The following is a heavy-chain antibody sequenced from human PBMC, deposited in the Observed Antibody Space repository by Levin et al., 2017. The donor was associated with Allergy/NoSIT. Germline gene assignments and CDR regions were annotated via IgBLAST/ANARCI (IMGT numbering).Heavy chain of an antibody. CDR2: MNPNSGNT. J-gene: IGHJ5*02. CDR1: GYTFTSYD. D-gene: IGHD2-15*01. Sequence: ASVKVSCKASGYTFTSYDINWVRQATGQGLEWMGWMNPNSGNTGYAQKFQGRVTMTRNTSISTAYMELSSLRSEDTAVYYCARGPYCSGGSCYELDGWFDPWGQGTLVTVSS. V-gene: IGHV1-8*01. CDR3: ARGPYCSGGSCYELDGWFDP.